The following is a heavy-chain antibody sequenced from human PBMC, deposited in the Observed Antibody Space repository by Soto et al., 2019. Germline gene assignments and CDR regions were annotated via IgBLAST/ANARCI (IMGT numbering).Heavy chain of an antibody. CDR2: ISTSGTFP. V-gene: IGHV3-23*01. CDR3: AKDVRGYSYGFDY. CDR1: GFTFSSDV. D-gene: IGHD5-18*01. J-gene: IGHJ4*02. Sequence: EVQLLESGGGLVQPGGSLRLSCTASGFTFSSDVMTWVRQAPGKGLEWVSTISTSGTFPYSADSARGRFTTSRDNSKNTLYLQMSSLRADDTAVYYCAKDVRGYSYGFDYWGQGTLVTVSS.